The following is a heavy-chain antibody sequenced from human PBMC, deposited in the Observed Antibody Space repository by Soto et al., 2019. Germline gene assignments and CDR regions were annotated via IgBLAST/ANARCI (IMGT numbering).Heavy chain of an antibody. J-gene: IGHJ6*02. Sequence: QVQLVQSGAEVKKPGASVKVSCKASGYTFTGYYMHWVRQAPGQGLEWMGWINPNSGGTNYAQKFQGWVTRTRDTSISTANMELSRLRSDDTDVYYCAREGGARYCSGGSCYSFYYYYGMDVWGQGTTVTVSS. CDR3: AREGGARYCSGGSCYSFYYYYGMDV. D-gene: IGHD2-15*01. CDR1: GYTFTGYY. V-gene: IGHV1-2*04. CDR2: INPNSGGT.